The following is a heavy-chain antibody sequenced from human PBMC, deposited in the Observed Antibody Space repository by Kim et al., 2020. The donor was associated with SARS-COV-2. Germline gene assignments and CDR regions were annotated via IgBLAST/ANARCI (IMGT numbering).Heavy chain of an antibody. CDR3: GRAIPGEK. CDR1: GFSFSIYA. CDR2: IGPGGGTT. D-gene: IGHD2-21*01. J-gene: IGHJ4*02. V-gene: IGHV3-23*01. Sequence: GGSLRLSCAASGFSFSIYAMSWVRQAPGKGLEWVSEIGPGGGTTYYADSVKGRFTISRDNSRATVYLQMNSLRVEDSAVYYCGRAIPGEKWGQGTLVTVSS.